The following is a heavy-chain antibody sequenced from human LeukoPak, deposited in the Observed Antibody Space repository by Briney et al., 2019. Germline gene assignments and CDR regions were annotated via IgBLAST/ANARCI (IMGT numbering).Heavy chain of an antibody. V-gene: IGHV3-53*01. CDR2: IYSDNT. D-gene: IGHD4/OR15-4a*01. Sequence: GGSLRLSCTVSGFTVSSNSMSWVRQAPGKGLEWVSFIYSDNTHYSDSEKGRFTISRDNSKNTLYLQMNSLGAEDTAVYYCARRAGAYSHPYDYWGQGTLVTVSS. J-gene: IGHJ4*02. CDR1: GFTVSSNS. CDR3: ARRAGAYSHPYDY.